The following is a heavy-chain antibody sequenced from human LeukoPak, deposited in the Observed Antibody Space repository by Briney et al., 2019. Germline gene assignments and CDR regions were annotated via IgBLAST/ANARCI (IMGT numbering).Heavy chain of an antibody. CDR2: ISGSGGST. V-gene: IGHV3-23*01. CDR3: ARDARNFDY. J-gene: IGHJ4*02. CDR1: GFTFSSHA. Sequence: PGGSLRLSCAASGFTFSSHAMSWVRQAPGKGLEWVSGISGSGGSTYYADSVKGRFTISRDNAKKSLYLQMNSLRAEDTAVYYCARDARNFDYWGQGTLVTVSS.